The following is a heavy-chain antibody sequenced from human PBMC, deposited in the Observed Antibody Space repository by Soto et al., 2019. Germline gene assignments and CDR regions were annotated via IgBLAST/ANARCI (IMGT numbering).Heavy chain of an antibody. D-gene: IGHD2-2*01. CDR1: GFTFRSYG. J-gene: IGHJ6*02. V-gene: IGHV3-33*01. CDR2: IWFDGSKK. CDR3: ARDRLVPYGYGMDV. Sequence: QVQLVESGGGVVQPGRSLRLSCAASGFTFRSYGNHWVRQAPGKGLEWVALIWFDGSKKYYVDSVKGRFAVSRDNSKNTLYLQMNSLRVEDTAVYYCARDRLVPYGYGMDVWGQGTTVTVSS.